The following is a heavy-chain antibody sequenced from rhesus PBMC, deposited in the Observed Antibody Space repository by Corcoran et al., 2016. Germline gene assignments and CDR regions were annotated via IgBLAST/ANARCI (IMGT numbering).Heavy chain of an antibody. V-gene: IGHV1-200*01. CDR1: GYTFTGYS. CDR2: ISPGKGKK. Sequence: QVQLVQSGAEVKKPGASVKLSCKPSGYTFTGYSINWVRQAPGQGLEWMGWISPGKGKKGYAQKFQGRLTLTRDTSTTTVYMELGSLRSEDTAVYYCARDSEYTFFDYWGQGVLVTVSS. D-gene: IGHD6-25*01. J-gene: IGHJ4*01. CDR3: ARDSEYTFFDY.